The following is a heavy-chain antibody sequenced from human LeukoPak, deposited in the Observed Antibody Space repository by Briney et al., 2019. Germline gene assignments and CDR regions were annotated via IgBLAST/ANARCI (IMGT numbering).Heavy chain of an antibody. CDR1: GDSMSGHY. V-gene: IGHV4-59*11. CDR3: RRRGRSWYSFAN. CDR2: VSYTGST. J-gene: IGHJ4*02. Sequence: SGTLSLTCNVSGDSMSGHYWGWIRQPPGKGLEYIGYVSYTGSTNSNPSLKSRLTISIDTSKIQFSLRLRSVTAADSALYARRRRGRSWYSFANWGRGTLVTVSS. D-gene: IGHD6-13*01.